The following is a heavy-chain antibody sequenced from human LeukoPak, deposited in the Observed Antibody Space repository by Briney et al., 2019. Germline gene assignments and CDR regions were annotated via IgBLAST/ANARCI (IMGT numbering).Heavy chain of an antibody. J-gene: IGHJ4*02. V-gene: IGHV2-5*02. D-gene: IGHD1-14*01. CDR2: XYWDGDK. CDR3: AHSVRISAGKYYFDY. Sequence: XXXLTXXYWDGDKKYSPSLRSRLTITKDTSKNQVVLTMTNMDPVDAATYYCAHSVRISAGKYYFDYWGQGTLVTVSS.